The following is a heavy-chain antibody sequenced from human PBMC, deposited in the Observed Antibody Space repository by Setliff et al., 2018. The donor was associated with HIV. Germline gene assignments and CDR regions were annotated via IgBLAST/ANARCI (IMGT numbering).Heavy chain of an antibody. CDR3: ATGGLSRWLVRGDAFDY. D-gene: IGHD6-19*01. J-gene: IGHJ4*02. V-gene: IGHV1-2*02. CDR1: GYTFSGYY. CDR2: INSKSGDT. Sequence: ASVKVSCKASGYTFSGYYIHWVRQAPGQGLEWMGWINSKSGDTNYAQKFQGRVTMTRDTSISTAYMDLSRLRSDDTAVYYCATGGLSRWLVRGDAFDYWGQGTLVTVS.